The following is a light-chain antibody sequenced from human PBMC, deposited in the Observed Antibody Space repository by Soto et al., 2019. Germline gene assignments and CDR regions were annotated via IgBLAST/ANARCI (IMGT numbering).Light chain of an antibody. J-gene: IGKJ1*01. CDR2: DAS. Sequence: DIQITQSPSTLYTSVGDRVTITCRASQSISHLLAWYQQKPGKAPKLLIHDASSLENGISSRFSGSGSGTEFTLTISGLQPDDFATYYCQQYNSDPPWTFGQGTKV. CDR1: QSISHL. V-gene: IGKV1-5*01. CDR3: QQYNSDPPWT.